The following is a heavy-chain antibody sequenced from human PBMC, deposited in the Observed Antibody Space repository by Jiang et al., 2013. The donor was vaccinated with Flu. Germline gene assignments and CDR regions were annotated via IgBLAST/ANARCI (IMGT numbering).Heavy chain of an antibody. CDR3: AKGFLEWLSNAFDI. CDR1: GFTFDDYA. J-gene: IGHJ3*02. Sequence: VQLVESGGGLVQPGRSLRLSCAASGFTFDDYAMHWVRQAPGKGLEWVSGISWNSGSIGYADSVKGRFTISRDNAKNSLYLQMNSLRAEDTALYYCAKGFLEWLSNAFDIWGQGTMVTVSS. V-gene: IGHV3-9*01. D-gene: IGHD3-3*01. CDR2: ISWNSGSI.